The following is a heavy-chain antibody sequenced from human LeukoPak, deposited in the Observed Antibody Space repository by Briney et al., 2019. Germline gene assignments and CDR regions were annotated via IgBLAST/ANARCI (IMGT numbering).Heavy chain of an antibody. CDR2: GCGGST. D-gene: IGHD3-22*01. CDR3: AKDPRASSAYXXDXLGY. Sequence: GCGGSTYXXXSVKGRXTISRDNSKSTLNLQMNSLRVEDTAVYYCAKDPRASSAYXXDXLGYWGQGXXXXVSS. V-gene: IGHV3-23*01. J-gene: IGHJ4*02.